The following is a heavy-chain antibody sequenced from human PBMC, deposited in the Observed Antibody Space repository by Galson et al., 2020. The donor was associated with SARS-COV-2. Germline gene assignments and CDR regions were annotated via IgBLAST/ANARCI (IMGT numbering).Heavy chain of an antibody. D-gene: IGHD6-19*01. V-gene: IGHV3-23*01. Sequence: VQAGGSLRLSCAASGFTFNTYVMIWVRQAPGKGLEWVSGISRDGVDTYYADSVKGRFTISRDNSKNTLYLHMNSLRVDDTAVYYCARVRAFSSAFDFWGQGTLVTASS. CDR1: GFTFNTYV. CDR3: ARVRAFSSAFDF. CDR2: ISRDGVDT. J-gene: IGHJ4*02.